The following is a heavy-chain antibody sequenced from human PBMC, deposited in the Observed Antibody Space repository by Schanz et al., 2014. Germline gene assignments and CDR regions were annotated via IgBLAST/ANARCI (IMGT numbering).Heavy chain of an antibody. Sequence: QVQLVQSGAEVKKPGASVKVSCEASGYTFTSYDINWVRQATGQGLEWMGWMNSKTGNTGYAQRFQGRVTLTRNTSITTAYLELSSLRSGDTAVYYCTKGRTFRRWRQGPLVTVSS. CDR3: TKGRTFRR. CDR1: GYTFTSYD. D-gene: IGHD3-16*01. J-gene: IGHJ4*02. V-gene: IGHV1-8*01. CDR2: MNSKTGNT.